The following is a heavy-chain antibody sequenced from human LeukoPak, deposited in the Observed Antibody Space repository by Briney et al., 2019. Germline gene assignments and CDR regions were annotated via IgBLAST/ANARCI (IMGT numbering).Heavy chain of an antibody. V-gene: IGHV1-24*01. J-gene: IGHJ5*02. D-gene: IGHD3-16*02. CDR1: GYTLTELS. Sequence: EASVKVSCKVSGYTLTELSMHWVRQAPGKGLEWMGGFDPEDGETIYAQKFQGRVTMTEDTSTDTAYMELSSLRSEDTAVYYCATGLLFGGVIKNDHWGQGTLVTVSS. CDR3: ATGLLFGGVIKNDH. CDR2: FDPEDGET.